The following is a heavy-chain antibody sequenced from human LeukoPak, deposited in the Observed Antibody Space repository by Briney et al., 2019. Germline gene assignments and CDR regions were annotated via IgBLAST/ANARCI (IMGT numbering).Heavy chain of an antibody. CDR3: ATRNDYYDSSGYYLPHFDY. CDR1: GGTFSSHA. V-gene: IGHV1-69*04. D-gene: IGHD3-22*01. J-gene: IGHJ4*02. CDR2: IIPILGIA. Sequence: ASVKVSCKASGGTFSSHAISWVRQAPGQGLEWMGRIIPILGIANYAQKFQGRVTITADKSTSTAYMELSSLRSEDTAVYYCATRNDYYDSSGYYLPHFDYWGQGTLVTVSS.